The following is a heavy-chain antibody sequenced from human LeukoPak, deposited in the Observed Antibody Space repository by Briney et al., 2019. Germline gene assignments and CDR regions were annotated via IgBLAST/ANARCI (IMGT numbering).Heavy chain of an antibody. CDR2: INKDGSGK. D-gene: IGHD6-19*01. Sequence: GGSLRLSCAASGFTFSGYWMSWVRQAPGKGPEWVANINKDGSGKYYVDSLKGRFTIFRDNAENSLYLQISSLRVEDTAMYYCATYSTGWYRGLQYWGQGTLVTVSS. CDR3: ATYSTGWYRGLQY. CDR1: GFTFSGYW. V-gene: IGHV3-7*03. J-gene: IGHJ4*02.